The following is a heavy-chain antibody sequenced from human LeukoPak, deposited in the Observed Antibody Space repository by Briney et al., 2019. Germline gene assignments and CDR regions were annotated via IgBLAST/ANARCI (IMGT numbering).Heavy chain of an antibody. CDR2: FDPEDGET. J-gene: IGHJ6*02. CDR3: ATPPALDAYYYYGMDV. D-gene: IGHD1-1*01. CDR1: GYTLTELS. Sequence: ASVKVSCKVSGYTLTELSMHWVRQAPGKGLEWMGGFDPEDGETIYAQKFQGRVTMTEDTSTDTAYMELSSLRPEDTAVYYCATPPALDAYYYYGMDVWGQGTTVTVSS. V-gene: IGHV1-24*01.